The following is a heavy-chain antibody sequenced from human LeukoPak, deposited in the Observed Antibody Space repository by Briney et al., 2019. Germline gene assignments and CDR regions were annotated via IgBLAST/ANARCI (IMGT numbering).Heavy chain of an antibody. D-gene: IGHD4-17*01. Sequence: SETLSLTCSVSGGSISSNGYYWGWIRQPPGKGLEWIGAVYYSGSAYYNPSLKSRVTISVDTSKNQFSLKVTSVTAADTAVYYCARAYGARPYYYFDYWGQGTLVTVSS. V-gene: IGHV4-39*01. CDR3: ARAYGARPYYYFDY. J-gene: IGHJ4*02. CDR1: GGSISSNGYY. CDR2: VYYSGSA.